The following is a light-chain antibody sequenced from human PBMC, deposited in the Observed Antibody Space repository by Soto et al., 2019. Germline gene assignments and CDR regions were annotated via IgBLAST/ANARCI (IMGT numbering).Light chain of an antibody. J-gene: IGKJ1*01. V-gene: IGKV3-20*01. CDR3: QQYGTSRA. CDR1: QSVSNNY. Sequence: EIVLTQSPGTLSLSPGEKATLSCRASQSVSNNYLAWYQHKPGQAPRLLIYGASRRATGIPDRFSGSGSGTDFTLTISRLEPEDFAVYYCQQYGTSRAFGQGTKVEIK. CDR2: GAS.